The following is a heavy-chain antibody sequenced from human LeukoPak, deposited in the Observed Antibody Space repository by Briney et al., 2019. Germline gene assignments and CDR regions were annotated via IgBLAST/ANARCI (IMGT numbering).Heavy chain of an antibody. V-gene: IGHV1-2*02. CDR1: GYTFTGYY. Sequence: ASVKVSCKASGYTFTGYYMHWVRQAPGQGLEWMGWINPNSGGTNYAQKFQGRVTMTRDTSISTAYMELSRLRSDDTAVYYCARDLVTTFTYYYYMDVWGQGTMVTVSS. CDR3: ARDLVTTFTYYYYMDV. CDR2: INPNSGGT. J-gene: IGHJ6*03. D-gene: IGHD4-17*01.